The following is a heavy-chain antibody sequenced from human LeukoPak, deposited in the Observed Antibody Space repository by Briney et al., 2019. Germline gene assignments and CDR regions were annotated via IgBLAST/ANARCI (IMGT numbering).Heavy chain of an antibody. CDR2: ISYDGSNK. Sequence: PGGSLRLSCAASGFTFSSHGMHWVRQAPGKGLEWVAVISYDGSNKYYADSVKGRFTISRDNSKNTLYLQMNSLRAEDTAVYYCATGIRLWSSFDYWGQGTLVTVSS. CDR1: GFTFSSHG. CDR3: ATGIRLWSSFDY. D-gene: IGHD5-18*01. J-gene: IGHJ4*02. V-gene: IGHV3-30*03.